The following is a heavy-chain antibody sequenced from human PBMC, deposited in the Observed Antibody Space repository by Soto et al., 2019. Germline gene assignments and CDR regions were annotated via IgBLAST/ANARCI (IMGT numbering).Heavy chain of an antibody. CDR1: GFSFSNSW. D-gene: IGHD2-21*01. CDR3: ARAYS. V-gene: IGHV3-7*01. J-gene: IGHJ1*01. Sequence: DLEESGGGLVQPGGSLRLSWAASGFSFSNSWMSWVRQAPGKGLEWVANIKEDGSARYYVDSVKGRFTISRDNAKNSLYLQMNSLRTDYTAVYYYARAYSWGQGTMVTVSS. CDR2: IKEDGSAR.